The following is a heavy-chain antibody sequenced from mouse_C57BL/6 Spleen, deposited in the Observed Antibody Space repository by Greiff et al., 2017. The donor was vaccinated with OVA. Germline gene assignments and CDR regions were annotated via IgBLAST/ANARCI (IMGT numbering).Heavy chain of an antibody. J-gene: IGHJ4*01. CDR2: IYPGDGDT. Sequence: QVQLQQSGAELVKPGASVKISCKASGYAFRSYWMNWVKQRPGQGLEWIGQIYPGDGDTNYNGKFKGKATLTADKSSSPAYMQLRSLASEDSAVYFCARRDYYGSNSNAMDYWGKGTSVTVSS. CDR1: GYAFRSYW. CDR3: ARRDYYGSNSNAMDY. V-gene: IGHV1-80*01. D-gene: IGHD1-1*01.